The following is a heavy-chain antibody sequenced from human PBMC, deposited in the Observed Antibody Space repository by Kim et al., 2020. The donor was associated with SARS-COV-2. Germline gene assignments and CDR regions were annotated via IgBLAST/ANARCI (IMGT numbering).Heavy chain of an antibody. D-gene: IGHD3-10*01. CDR3: ARTLLWFGELWHFDL. V-gene: IGHV3-21*01. J-gene: IGHJ2*01. Sequence: SVKGRFTISRDNAKNSLYLQMNSLRAEDTAVYYCARTLLWFGELWHFDLWGRGTLVTVSS.